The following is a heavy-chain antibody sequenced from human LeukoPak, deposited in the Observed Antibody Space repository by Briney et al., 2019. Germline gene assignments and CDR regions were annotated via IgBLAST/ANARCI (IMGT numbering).Heavy chain of an antibody. CDR2: TYYRSKWYN. J-gene: IGHJ3*02. CDR1: GDSVSSNSAA. V-gene: IGHV6-1*01. Sequence: SQTLSLTCAISGDSVSSNSAAWNWIRQSPSRGLEWLGRTYYRSKWYNDYAVSVKSRITINPDTSKNQFSLHLNSVTPEDTAVYYRARGGQGDGYSADDAFDIWGQGTMVTVSS. CDR3: ARGGQGDGYSADDAFDI. D-gene: IGHD5-24*01.